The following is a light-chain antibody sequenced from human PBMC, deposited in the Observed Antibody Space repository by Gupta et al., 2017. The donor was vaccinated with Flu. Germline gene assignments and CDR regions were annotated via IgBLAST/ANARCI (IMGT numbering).Light chain of an antibody. CDR1: QSVSSNS. CDR3: QQYDTSPQT. J-gene: IGKJ1*01. V-gene: IGKV3-20*01. CDR2: GAS. Sequence: EIVLTQSPGTLSLSPGERATLSCRASQSVSSNSLAWYQQRPGQAPRLLIYGASTRATGIPDRFSGSGSGTDFTLTISRLEPEDFAVFYCQQYDTSPQTFGQGTKVEI.